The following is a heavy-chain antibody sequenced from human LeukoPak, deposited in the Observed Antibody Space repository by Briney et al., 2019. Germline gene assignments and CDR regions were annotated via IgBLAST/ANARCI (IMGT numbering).Heavy chain of an antibody. J-gene: IGHJ5*02. D-gene: IGHD3-10*01. V-gene: IGHV3-7*01. CDR3: ARDLRGDTNNWLDP. CDR2: IKSDGSEK. Sequence: GGSLRLACAASGLTFRDYWMNWVRQTPGKGLEWVAVIKSDGSEKYVDSVKGRFTISRDNAKNSLYLQLNSLRVEDTAVYYCARDLRGDTNNWLDPWGQGTLVTVSS. CDR1: GLTFRDYW.